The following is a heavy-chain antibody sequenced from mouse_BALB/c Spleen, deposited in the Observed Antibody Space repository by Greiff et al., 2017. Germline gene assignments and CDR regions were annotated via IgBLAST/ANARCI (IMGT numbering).Heavy chain of an antibody. CDR1: GYAFSSYW. D-gene: IGHD2-4*01. CDR3: ARSTMITTGFAY. J-gene: IGHJ3*01. V-gene: IGHV1-80*01. CDR2: IYPGDGDT. Sequence: QVQLQQSGAELVRPGSSVKISCKASGYAFSSYWMNWVKQRPGQGLEWIGQIYPGDGDTNYNGKFKGKATLTADKSSSTAYMQLSSLTSEDSAVYFCARSTMITTGFAYWGQGTLVTVSA.